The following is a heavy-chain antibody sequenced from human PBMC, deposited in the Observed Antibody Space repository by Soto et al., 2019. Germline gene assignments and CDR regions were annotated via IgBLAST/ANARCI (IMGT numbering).Heavy chain of an antibody. CDR3: AREAMSSGLDGTFHH. Sequence: QVQLVESGGVVVQRGESLRLCCAASGFTFNNYPMHWVRQAPGKGLEWVAGRGGDGTSTHFPDSLKGRCTISREDHKKTLSLRMEGMMVADKAIYYCAREAMSSGLDGTFHHWGQGTLVTVSS. D-gene: IGHD6-19*01. V-gene: IGHV3-30*04. CDR2: RGGDGTST. J-gene: IGHJ1*01. CDR1: GFTFNNYP.